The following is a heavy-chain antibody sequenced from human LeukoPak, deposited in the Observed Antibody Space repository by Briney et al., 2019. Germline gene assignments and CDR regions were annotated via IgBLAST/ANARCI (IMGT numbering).Heavy chain of an antibody. J-gene: IGHJ4*02. D-gene: IGHD5-18*01. Sequence: SETLSLTCTVSGGSISSYYWSWIRQPPGKGLEWIGYIYYSGSTNYNPSLKSRVTISVDTSKNQFSLKLSSVTAADTAVYYCACQGYSHGADFYFDYWGQGTLVTVSS. CDR2: IYYSGST. CDR1: GGSISSYY. V-gene: IGHV4-59*08. CDR3: ACQGYSHGADFYFDY.